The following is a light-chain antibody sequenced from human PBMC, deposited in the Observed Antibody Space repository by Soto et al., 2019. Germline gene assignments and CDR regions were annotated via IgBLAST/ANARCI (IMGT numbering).Light chain of an antibody. Sequence: DIQMTQSPSSLSASVGDRVTITCRASQSISSYLNWYQQKPGKAPKLLIYAASSLQSGVPSRFSGSGPGTDFTLTISSLQPEDFATYYCQQSYSTPFTFGPGNKVDIK. CDR1: QSISSY. V-gene: IGKV1-39*01. CDR2: AAS. CDR3: QQSYSTPFT. J-gene: IGKJ3*01.